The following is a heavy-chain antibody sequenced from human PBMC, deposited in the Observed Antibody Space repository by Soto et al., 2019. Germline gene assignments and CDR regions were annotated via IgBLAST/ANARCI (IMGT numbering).Heavy chain of an antibody. CDR2: ISGSGGST. J-gene: IGHJ4*02. Sequence: GGSLRLSCSASGFTFSNHAMSWVRQAPGKGLEWVSAISGSGGSTYYADSVKGRFTISRDNSKNTLYLQMNSLRAEDTAVYYCAKDPYSYGYLDYWGQGTLVTVSS. V-gene: IGHV3-23*01. CDR3: AKDPYSYGYLDY. D-gene: IGHD5-18*01. CDR1: GFTFSNHA.